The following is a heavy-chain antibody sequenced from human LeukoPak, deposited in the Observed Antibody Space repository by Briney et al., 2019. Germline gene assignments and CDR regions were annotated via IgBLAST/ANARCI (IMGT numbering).Heavy chain of an antibody. CDR1: GYTFTSYA. Sequence: ASVKVSCKASGYTFTSYAMHWVRQAPGQGLEWMGWINPNSGGTNYAQKFQGRVTMTRDTSISTAYMELSRLRSDDTAVYYCARDGATDYYYFYMDVWDKGTTVTVSS. J-gene: IGHJ6*03. D-gene: IGHD1-26*01. V-gene: IGHV1-2*02. CDR3: ARDGATDYYYFYMDV. CDR2: INPNSGGT.